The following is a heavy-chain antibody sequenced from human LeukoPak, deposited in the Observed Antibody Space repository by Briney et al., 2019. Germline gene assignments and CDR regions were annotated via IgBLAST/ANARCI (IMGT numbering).Heavy chain of an antibody. V-gene: IGHV1-46*01. J-gene: IGHJ4*02. Sequence: ASETVSCKASGYTFTSFYMHWVRQAPGQGLEWMGMFNPSGSSTTYAQKFQGRVTMTRDTSTSIVYMELSSLGSEDTAVYYCARAGENYYDFYYWGQGTLVTVSP. CDR2: FNPSGSST. CDR3: ARAGENYYDFYY. D-gene: IGHD1-26*01. CDR1: GYTFTSFY.